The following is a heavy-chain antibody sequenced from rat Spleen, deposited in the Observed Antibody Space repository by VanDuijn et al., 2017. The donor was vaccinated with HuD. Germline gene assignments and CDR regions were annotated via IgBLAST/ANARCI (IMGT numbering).Heavy chain of an antibody. J-gene: IGHJ2*01. D-gene: IGHD1-11*01. Sequence: EVQLVESGGGLVQPGRSLKLSCVASGFTFNYYWMTWIRQAPGKGLEWVASINTGGGNNYYRDSVKGRFTFSRDNARTTLYLQMDSLMSEDTATYYCARPEGYFDYWGHGVMVTVSS. CDR2: INTGGGNN. CDR3: ARPEGYFDY. CDR1: GFTFNYYW. V-gene: IGHV5-31*01.